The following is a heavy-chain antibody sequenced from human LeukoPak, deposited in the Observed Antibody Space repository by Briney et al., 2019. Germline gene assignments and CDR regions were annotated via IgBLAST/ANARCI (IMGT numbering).Heavy chain of an antibody. D-gene: IGHD3-22*01. V-gene: IGHV1-69*13. J-gene: IGHJ4*02. CDR2: ITPIFGTA. CDR3: ARDAYYYDSSGYYY. Sequence: GASVKVSCKASGGTFSSCAISWVRQAPGQGLEWMGGITPIFGTANYAQKFQGRVTITADESTSTAYMELSSLRSEDTAVYYCARDAYYYDSSGYYYWGQGTLVTVSS. CDR1: GGTFSSCA.